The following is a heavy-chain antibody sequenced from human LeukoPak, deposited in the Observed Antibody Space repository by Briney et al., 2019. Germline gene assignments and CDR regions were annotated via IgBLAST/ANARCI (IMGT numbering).Heavy chain of an antibody. D-gene: IGHD4-23*01. J-gene: IGHJ3*01. Sequence: ASVKVSCKASGYTFTGYYMHWVRQASGQGLEWMGWINPNSGGTNYAQKFQGRVTMTRDTSISTAYMELSRLRSDDTAVYYCASDREEVTPPGNWGQGTMVTVSS. CDR2: INPNSGGT. CDR1: GYTFTGYY. CDR3: ASDREEVTPPGN. V-gene: IGHV1-2*02.